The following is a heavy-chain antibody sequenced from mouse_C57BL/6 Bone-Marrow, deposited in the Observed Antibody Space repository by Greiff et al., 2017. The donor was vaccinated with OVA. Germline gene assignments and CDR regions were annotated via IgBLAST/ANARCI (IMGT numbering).Heavy chain of an antibody. D-gene: IGHD1-1*01. CDR3: AREVVVPSYFDY. Sequence: VQLQQPGAELVMPGASVKLSCKASGYTFTSYWMHWVKQRPGQGLEWIGEIDPSDSYTNYNQKFKGKSTLTVDKSSSTAYMQLSSLTSEDSAVEYSAREVVVPSYFDYWGQGTTLTVSS. CDR1: GYTFTSYW. V-gene: IGHV1-69*01. CDR2: IDPSDSYT. J-gene: IGHJ2*01.